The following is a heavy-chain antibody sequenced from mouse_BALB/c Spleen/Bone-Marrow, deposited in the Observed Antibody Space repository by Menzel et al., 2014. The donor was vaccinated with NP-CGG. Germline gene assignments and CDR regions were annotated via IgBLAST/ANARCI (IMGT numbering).Heavy chain of an antibody. CDR1: GYAFTNYW. J-gene: IGHJ2*01. CDR2: IYPGSGNT. CDR3: TRRRSLDY. Sequence: VKLMESGTELVRPATSVKISCTASGYAFTNYWLGWVKQRPGHGLEWIGDIYPGSGNTYYNEKFKGRVTLTADKSSSTAYMQLSGLTSGDSAVYFCTRRRSLDYWGQGTTLTVSS. V-gene: IGHV1-63*01.